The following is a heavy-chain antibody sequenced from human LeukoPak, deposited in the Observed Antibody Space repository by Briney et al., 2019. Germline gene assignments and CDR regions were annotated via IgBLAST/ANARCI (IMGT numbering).Heavy chain of an antibody. Sequence: SGTLSLTCAVSGGSISSGNWWSWVRLPPGKGLEWIGEIYDSGSTNYSPSLMSRVTISVDESKNQFSLKLRSVTAADTAVYYCARHGRYCGGDCYLDYWGQGTLVTVSS. CDR2: IYDSGST. D-gene: IGHD2-21*02. CDR1: GGSISSGNW. CDR3: ARHGRYCGGDCYLDY. J-gene: IGHJ4*02. V-gene: IGHV4-4*02.